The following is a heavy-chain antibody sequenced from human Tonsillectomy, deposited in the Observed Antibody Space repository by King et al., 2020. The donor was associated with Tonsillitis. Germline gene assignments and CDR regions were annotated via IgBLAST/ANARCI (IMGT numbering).Heavy chain of an antibody. CDR3: ARARLCGGSCYPEDEYLYGMDV. Sequence: QLVQSGAEVKKPGASVKVSCKASGYTFTGYYMHWVRQAPGQGLEWMGWINPNSGGTNYAQKFQGRVTMTRDTSISTAYMELSRLRSDDTAVYYCARARLCGGSCYPEDEYLYGMDVWGQGTTVTVSS. CDR1: GYTFTGYY. J-gene: IGHJ6*02. CDR2: INPNSGGT. V-gene: IGHV1-2*02. D-gene: IGHD2-15*01.